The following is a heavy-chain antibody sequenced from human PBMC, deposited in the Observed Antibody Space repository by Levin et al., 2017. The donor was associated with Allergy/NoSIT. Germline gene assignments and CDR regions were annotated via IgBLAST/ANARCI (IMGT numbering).Heavy chain of an antibody. J-gene: IGHJ5*02. CDR2: IKQDGSEK. CDR1: GFSFSNYG. CDR3: AILNRRGFWENWFDP. D-gene: IGHD3-10*01. Sequence: GGSLRLSCAASGFSFSNYGVSWVRQPPGKGLEWVANIKQDGSEKDYVDSVMGRFTISRDNAKNSVYLQMNSLRAEDTAVYYCAILNRRGFWENWFDPWGQGTLVIVSP. V-gene: IGHV3-7*01.